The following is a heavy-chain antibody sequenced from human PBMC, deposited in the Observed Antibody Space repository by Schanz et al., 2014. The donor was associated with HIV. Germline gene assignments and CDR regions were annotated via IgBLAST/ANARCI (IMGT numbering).Heavy chain of an antibody. CDR1: GFTFSSYG. CDR2: IWYDGSNK. V-gene: IGHV3-33*06. Sequence: QVQVVESGGGVVQPGRSLRLSCVASGFTFSSYGMHWVRQAPGKGLEWVAVIWYDGSNKYYADSVKGRFTISKDNSKNTLYLQMNSLRAQDTAVYYCANTEYPYSSSSDYYYGMDVWGQGTTVTVSS. CDR3: ANTEYPYSSSSDYYYGMDV. D-gene: IGHD6-6*01. J-gene: IGHJ6*02.